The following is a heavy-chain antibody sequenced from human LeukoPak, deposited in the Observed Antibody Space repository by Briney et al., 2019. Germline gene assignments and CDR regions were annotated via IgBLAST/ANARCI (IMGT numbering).Heavy chain of an antibody. D-gene: IGHD3-10*01. Sequence: ASVKVSCKASGGTFSSYAISWVRQAPGQGLEWMGRIIPILGIANYAQKFQGRVTITADKSTSTAYMELSSLRSEDTAVYYCARALSITRGGFDPWGQGTLVTVSS. V-gene: IGHV1-69*04. CDR3: ARALSITRGGFDP. CDR1: GGTFSSYA. J-gene: IGHJ5*02. CDR2: IIPILGIA.